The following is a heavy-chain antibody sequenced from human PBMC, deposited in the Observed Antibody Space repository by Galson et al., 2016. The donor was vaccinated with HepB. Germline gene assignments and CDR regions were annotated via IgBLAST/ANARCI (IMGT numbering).Heavy chain of an antibody. CDR2: ISANSGDT. D-gene: IGHD3-9*01. CDR1: GYTFTSNG. J-gene: IGHJ5*01. CDR3: ARDVRYQFDS. V-gene: IGHV1-18*01. Sequence: SVKVSCKASGYTFTSNGISWVRQAPGQGLERMGWISANSGDTNYAWKFQGRISMTTDTPTTTAYMELTRLRSDDTAIYYCARDVRYQFDSWGQGTLVTVSS.